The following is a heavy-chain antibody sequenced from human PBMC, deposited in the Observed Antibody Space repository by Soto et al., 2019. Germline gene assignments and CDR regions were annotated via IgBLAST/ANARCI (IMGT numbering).Heavy chain of an antibody. J-gene: IGHJ6*02. CDR2: IVVGSGNT. D-gene: IGHD3-9*01. CDR1: GFTFTSSS. Sequence: ASVKVSCKASGFTFTSSSVQWVREARGQRLEWIGWIVVGSGNTNYAQKFQERVTITRDMSTSTAYMELSSLRSEDTAVYYCAAVTTGYLYYYYGMDVWGQGTTVTVSS. CDR3: AAVTTGYLYYYYGMDV. V-gene: IGHV1-58*01.